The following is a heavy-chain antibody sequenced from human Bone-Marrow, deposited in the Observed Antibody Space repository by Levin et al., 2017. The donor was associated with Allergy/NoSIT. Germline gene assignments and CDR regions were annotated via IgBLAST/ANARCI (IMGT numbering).Heavy chain of an antibody. CDR3: ARGGIPADAPQYYFDF. CDR2: TSSSGGAT. Sequence: SCVASGFTFSNYAMNWVRQAPGQGLEWVSGTSSSGGATYYAESVKGRFTMSRDNSKNTLYLEMHSLGAVDTALYYCARGGIPADAPQYYFDFWGQGTLVTVSS. J-gene: IGHJ4*02. D-gene: IGHD6-13*01. V-gene: IGHV3-23*01. CDR1: GFTFSNYA.